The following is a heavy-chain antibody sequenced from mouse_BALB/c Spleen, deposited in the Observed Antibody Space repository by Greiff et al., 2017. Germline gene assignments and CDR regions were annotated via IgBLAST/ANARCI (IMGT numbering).Heavy chain of an antibody. CDR1: GYSITSDYA. CDR2: ISYSGST. J-gene: IGHJ4*01. Sequence: EVQLQESGPGLVKPSQSLSLTCTVTGYSITSDYAWNWIRQFPGNTLEWMGYISYSGSTSYNPSLKSRISITRDTSKNQFFLQLNSVTTEDTATYYCARYYYCSTYYYSMDYWGQGTSVTVSS. D-gene: IGHD1-1*01. CDR3: ARYYYCSTYYYSMDY. V-gene: IGHV3-2*02.